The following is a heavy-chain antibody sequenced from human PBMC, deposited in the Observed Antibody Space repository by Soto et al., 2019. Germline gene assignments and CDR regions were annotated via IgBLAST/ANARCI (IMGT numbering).Heavy chain of an antibody. CDR1: GGSISSYY. CDR2: IYYSGST. J-gene: IGHJ4*02. V-gene: IGHV4-59*01. CDR3: ARVWGYYFDY. D-gene: IGHD2-21*01. Sequence: QVQLQESGPGLVKPSETLSLTCTVSGGSISSYYWSWIRQPPGKGLEWIGYIYYSGSTNYNPSLKCRVTLSVDTSKNQFSLKPSSVTCADTDVYYCARVWGYYFDYWGPGTLVTVSS.